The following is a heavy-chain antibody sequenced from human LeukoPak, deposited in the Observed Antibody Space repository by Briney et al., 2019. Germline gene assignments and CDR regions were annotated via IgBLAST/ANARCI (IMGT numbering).Heavy chain of an antibody. Sequence: GGSLRLSCAASGFTFSDYYMSWIRQAPGKGLEWVSYISSSGSTIYYADSVKGRFTISRDNAKNSLYLQMNSLRAEDTAVYYCARDLYSSRTNDAFVIWGQGTMVTVSS. D-gene: IGHD6-13*01. CDR3: ARDLYSSRTNDAFVI. CDR2: ISSSGSTI. J-gene: IGHJ3*02. V-gene: IGHV3-11*01. CDR1: GFTFSDYY.